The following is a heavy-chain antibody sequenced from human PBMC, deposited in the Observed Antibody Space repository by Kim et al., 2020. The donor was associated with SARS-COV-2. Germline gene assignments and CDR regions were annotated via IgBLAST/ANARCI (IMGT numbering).Heavy chain of an antibody. CDR1: GFTFSNYA. CDR3: AKDVSVRVRGIPYYFDS. Sequence: GGSLRLSCAASGFTFSNYAMNWVRQTPGKGLDWVSVISSSGDITYYTDSVKGRFTISRDNSKNTLYLQMNNLRAEDTAVYYCAKDVSVRVRGIPYYFDSWGQGTLVTVSS. V-gene: IGHV3-23*01. D-gene: IGHD3-10*01. CDR2: ISSSGDIT. J-gene: IGHJ4*02.